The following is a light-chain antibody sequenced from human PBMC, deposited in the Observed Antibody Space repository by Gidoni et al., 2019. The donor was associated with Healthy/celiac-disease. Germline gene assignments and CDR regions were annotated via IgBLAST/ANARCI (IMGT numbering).Light chain of an antibody. CDR3: QQYGSSPRT. CDR2: CAS. V-gene: IGKV3-20*01. CDR1: QRVSSSY. J-gene: IGKJ2*01. Sequence: EIVLTQSPGTLSLSPGERATLSCRASQRVSSSYLAWYQQQPGQAPRLLIYCASSRATGIPDRFSGSGSGTDFTLTISRLEPEDFAVYSCQQYGSSPRTFGQGTKLEIK.